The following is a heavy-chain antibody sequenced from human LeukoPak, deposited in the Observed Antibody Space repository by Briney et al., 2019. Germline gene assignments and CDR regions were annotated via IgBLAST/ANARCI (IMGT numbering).Heavy chain of an antibody. V-gene: IGHV3-30*18. CDR1: GFTFSDYG. CDR3: AKLAMVRVLIEPFDI. J-gene: IGHJ3*02. D-gene: IGHD3-10*01. Sequence: GGSLRLSCAASGFTFSDYGIHWVRQAPGKGLEWVAVISYDGSVRNYADSVKGRFTISRDNSKNTLHLQMNSLRTEDTAVYHCAKLAMVRVLIEPFDIWGQGTMVTVSS. CDR2: ISYDGSVR.